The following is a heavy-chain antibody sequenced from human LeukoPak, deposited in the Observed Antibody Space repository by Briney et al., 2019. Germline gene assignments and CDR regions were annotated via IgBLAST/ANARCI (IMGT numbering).Heavy chain of an antibody. CDR3: ARLSYSYYFDF. CDR1: GDSIDRGGYS. Sequence: SETLSLTCGISGDSIDRGGYSWSWMRQPPGRGLEWIGTISPSEITYYTASLRGRVTISKDTSQDQFSLALTSVTAADTALYFCARLSYSYYFDFWGRGSLVTVSS. CDR2: ISPSEIT. J-gene: IGHJ4*02. D-gene: IGHD3-16*02. V-gene: IGHV4-30-2*01.